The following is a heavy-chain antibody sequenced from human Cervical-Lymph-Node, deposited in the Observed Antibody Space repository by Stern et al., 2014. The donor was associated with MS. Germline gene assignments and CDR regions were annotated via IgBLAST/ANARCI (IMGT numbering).Heavy chain of an antibody. CDR3: ARDQRGITIFGVVTDYYYLGMDV. D-gene: IGHD3-3*01. CDR2: INPNTGGP. CDR1: GYIFTGYY. V-gene: IGHV1-2*02. Sequence: QVQLVESGAEVKKPGASVKVSCKTSGYIFTGYYIHWVRQAPGQGLEWMAWINPNTGGPKYAQKFQGRVTMSRDTSISTAYVELSSLTSDDTAVYYCARDQRGITIFGVVTDYYYLGMDVWGKGTTVTVSS. J-gene: IGHJ6*04.